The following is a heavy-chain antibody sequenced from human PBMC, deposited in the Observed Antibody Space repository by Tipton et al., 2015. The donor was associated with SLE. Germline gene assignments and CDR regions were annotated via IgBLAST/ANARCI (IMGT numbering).Heavy chain of an antibody. Sequence: TLSLTCAVYGGSFSGYYWSWIRQPPGKGPEWIGEINHSGSTNYNPSLKSRVTISVDTSKNQFSLKLSSVTAADTAVYYCARVPDTAMVPDYWGQGTLVTVSS. CDR3: ARVPDTAMVPDY. CDR1: GGSFSGYY. V-gene: IGHV4-34*01. CDR2: INHSGST. J-gene: IGHJ4*02. D-gene: IGHD5-18*01.